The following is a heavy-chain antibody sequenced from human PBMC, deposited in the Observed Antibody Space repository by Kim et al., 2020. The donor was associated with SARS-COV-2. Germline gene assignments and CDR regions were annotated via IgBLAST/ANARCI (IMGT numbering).Heavy chain of an antibody. V-gene: IGHV1-46*01. Sequence: KFQGRVTMTRYTSTSKVYMQLSSLRSEDTAVYYCARDRVAATGWGWYFDLWGRGTLVTVSS. J-gene: IGHJ2*01. CDR3: ARDRVAATGWGWYFDL. D-gene: IGHD2-15*01.